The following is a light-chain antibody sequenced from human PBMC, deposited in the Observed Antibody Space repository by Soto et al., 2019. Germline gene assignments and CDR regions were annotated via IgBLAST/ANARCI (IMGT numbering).Light chain of an antibody. Sequence: QSVLTQPPSVSGAPGQTVTISCTGSSSNIGARVDVHWYQHLPGTAPKLLIYSNNIRPSGVPDRFSGSKSGSSASLAISGLQPEDEGDYYGQSYDSSLSGAYVFGTGTKLTVL. CDR1: SSNIGARVD. V-gene: IGLV1-40*01. J-gene: IGLJ1*01. CDR3: QSYDSSLSGAYV. CDR2: SNN.